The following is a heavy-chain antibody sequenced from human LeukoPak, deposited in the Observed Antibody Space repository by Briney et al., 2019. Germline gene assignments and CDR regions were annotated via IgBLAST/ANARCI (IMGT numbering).Heavy chain of an antibody. Sequence: SAKVSCKASGGTFSSYAISWVRQAPGQGLEWMGGIIPIFGTANYAQKFQGRVTITTDESTSTAYMELSSLRSEDTAVYYCARIQIAAAAFPTYYYYYMDVWGKGTTVTVSS. CDR1: GGTFSSYA. CDR2: IIPIFGTA. J-gene: IGHJ6*03. CDR3: ARIQIAAAAFPTYYYYYMDV. D-gene: IGHD6-13*01. V-gene: IGHV1-69*05.